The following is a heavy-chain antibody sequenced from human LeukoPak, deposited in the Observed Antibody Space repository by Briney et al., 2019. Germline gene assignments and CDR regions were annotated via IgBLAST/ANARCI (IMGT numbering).Heavy chain of an antibody. D-gene: IGHD6-13*01. CDR3: ARVVDPAGEERNWFDP. CDR2: INPNSGGT. J-gene: IGHJ5*02. Sequence: ASVKVSCKASGYTFTAYYMHWVRQAPGQGLEWMGWINPNSGGTNYAQKFQGRVTMTRDTSISTAYMELSRLRSDDTAVYYCARVVDPAGEERNWFDPWGQGTLVTVSS. V-gene: IGHV1-2*02. CDR1: GYTFTAYY.